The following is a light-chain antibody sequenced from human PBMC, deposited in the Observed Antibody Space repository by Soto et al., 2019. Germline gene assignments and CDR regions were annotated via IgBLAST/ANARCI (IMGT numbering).Light chain of an antibody. CDR3: QQSSSTPYS. CDR1: QNIRNY. J-gene: IGKJ2*03. Sequence: DIQMTQSPSSLSASVGDRVTITCRTSQNIRNYLNWYQQTPGKAPKLLIYAAYNLQGGVPSRFSGSGSGADFTLTISSLQPEDSATYYCQQSSSTPYSFGQGTKLQIK. V-gene: IGKV1-39*01. CDR2: AAY.